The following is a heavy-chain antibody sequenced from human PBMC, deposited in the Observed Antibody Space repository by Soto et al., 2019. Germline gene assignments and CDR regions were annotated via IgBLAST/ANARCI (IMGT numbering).Heavy chain of an antibody. D-gene: IGHD2-21*01. CDR2: INPNSDVT. CDR3: VRVRLNRNFHFDF. V-gene: IGHV1-2*02. Sequence: QVQLVQSGAEVKKPGASVKVSCKASGYTFNSYYIHWVRQAPGQGLEWMGWINPNSDVTGYAQSFQGRVTMTRDMSMTIAYMDLTRLRSDDTAVYYCVRVRLNRNFHFDFWGQGTLITVSS. CDR1: GYTFNSYY. J-gene: IGHJ4*02.